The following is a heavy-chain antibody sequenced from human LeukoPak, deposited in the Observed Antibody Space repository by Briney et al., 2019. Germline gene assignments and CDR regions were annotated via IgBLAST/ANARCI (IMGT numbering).Heavy chain of an antibody. Sequence: SVKVSCKASGGTFSSYAISWVRQAPGQGLEWMGRIIPIFGIANYAQKFQGRVTITVDKSTSTAYMELSSLRSEDTAVYYCAGSYCGGDCHRGYYYYGMDVWAQGTTVTVSS. D-gene: IGHD2-21*02. J-gene: IGHJ6*02. CDR1: GGTFSSYA. CDR2: IIPIFGIA. CDR3: AGSYCGGDCHRGYYYYGMDV. V-gene: IGHV1-69*04.